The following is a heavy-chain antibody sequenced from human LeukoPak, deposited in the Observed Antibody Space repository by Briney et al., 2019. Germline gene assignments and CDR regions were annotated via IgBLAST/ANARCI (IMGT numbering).Heavy chain of an antibody. J-gene: IGHJ4*02. CDR3: ARGRRVVPAAPSGYSYGRFSKEYYFDY. D-gene: IGHD5-18*01. Sequence: SETLSLTCAVYGGSFSGYYWSWIRQPPGKGLEWIGEINHSGSTNYNPSPESRVTISVDTSKNQFSLKLSSVTAADTAVYYCARGRRVVPAAPSGYSYGRFSKEYYFDYWGQGTLVTVSS. V-gene: IGHV4-34*01. CDR2: INHSGST. CDR1: GGSFSGYY.